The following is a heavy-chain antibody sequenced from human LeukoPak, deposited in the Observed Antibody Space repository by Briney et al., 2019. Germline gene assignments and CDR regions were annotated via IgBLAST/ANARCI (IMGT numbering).Heavy chain of an antibody. CDR1: RFTFSSYN. V-gene: IGHV3-48*01. D-gene: IGHD3-22*01. CDR2: ITTSSSTI. J-gene: IGHJ3*02. CDR3: ARDSGYPRAHGFDI. Sequence: GGSLRLSCAASRFTFSSYNMNWVRQAPGKGLEWVSFITTSSSTIYYADSVKGRFTISRDNDKNSLYLQMNSLRAEDTAVYYCARDSGYPRAHGFDIWGQGTMVTVSS.